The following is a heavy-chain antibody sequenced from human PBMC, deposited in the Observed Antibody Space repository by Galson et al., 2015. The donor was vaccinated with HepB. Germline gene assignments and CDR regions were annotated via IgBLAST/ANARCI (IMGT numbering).Heavy chain of an antibody. D-gene: IGHD2-8*02. CDR3: ARPQYCSATNCQGPLIY. Sequence: ATLSLTCAVYGGSFSGYFWTWIRQPPGKGLEWSGEINHSGNTNYSPTNYNPSLKSRVTILLDTSKNQFSLKLTSVTAADTAVYYCARPQYCSATNCQGPLIYWGQGSLVTVSS. J-gene: IGHJ4*02. CDR2: INHSGNTNYSPT. V-gene: IGHV4-34*01. CDR1: GGSFSGYF.